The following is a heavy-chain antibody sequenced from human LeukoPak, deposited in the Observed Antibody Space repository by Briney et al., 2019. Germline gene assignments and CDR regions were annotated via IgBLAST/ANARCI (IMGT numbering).Heavy chain of an antibody. CDR2: IYYSGST. V-gene: IGHV4-39*01. J-gene: IGHJ6*03. CDR3: ARDSSVVYYYYMDV. Sequence: SETLSLTCTVSGGSISSSSYYWGWIRQPPGKGLEWIGSIYYSGSTYYNPSLKSRVTISVDTSKNQFSLKLSSVTAADTAVYYCARDSSVVYYYYMDVWGKGTTVTISS. D-gene: IGHD3-22*01. CDR1: GGSISSSSYY.